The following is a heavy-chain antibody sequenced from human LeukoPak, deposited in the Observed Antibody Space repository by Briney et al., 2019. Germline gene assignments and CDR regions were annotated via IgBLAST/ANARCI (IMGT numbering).Heavy chain of an antibody. J-gene: IGHJ4*02. D-gene: IGHD2-8*01. V-gene: IGHV1-2*02. Sequence: RASMKVSCKTSGYTFTDYYMYWVRQAPGQGFEWMGWINPNSGGTNYAPKFQGRVTMTRDTSISTAYMELSRVRSDDTAVYYCARASKDVLIFDYWGQGTLVTVSS. CDR1: GYTFTDYY. CDR2: INPNSGGT. CDR3: ARASKDVLIFDY.